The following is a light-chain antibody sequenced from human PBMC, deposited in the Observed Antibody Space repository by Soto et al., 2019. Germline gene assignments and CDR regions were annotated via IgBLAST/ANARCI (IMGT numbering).Light chain of an antibody. CDR2: DAS. CDR1: QDISNY. CDR3: QQYDNLPLT. V-gene: IGKV1-33*01. Sequence: DIQMTQSPSSLSASVGDRVTITCQASQDISNYLNWYQQKPGKAPKLLIYDASNLETGVPSRFSGSGSATDFTFTISSLPPEDIATYYCQQYDNLPLTFGGGTKVEIK. J-gene: IGKJ4*01.